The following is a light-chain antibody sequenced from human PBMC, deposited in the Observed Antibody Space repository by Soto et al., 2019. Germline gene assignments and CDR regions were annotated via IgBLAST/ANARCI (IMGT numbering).Light chain of an antibody. V-gene: IGKV1-39*01. CDR2: AAS. CDR3: QQSYGNPG. J-gene: IGKJ3*01. CDR1: QSIGFF. Sequence: DIQMTQSPSSLSASVGDRVTITCRASQSIGFFLNWYHQKPGKAPKHLIYAASSLQSGVPSRFSGSGSGTDFTLTITSLQPEDFGTYYCQQSYGNPGFAPGTKVDIK.